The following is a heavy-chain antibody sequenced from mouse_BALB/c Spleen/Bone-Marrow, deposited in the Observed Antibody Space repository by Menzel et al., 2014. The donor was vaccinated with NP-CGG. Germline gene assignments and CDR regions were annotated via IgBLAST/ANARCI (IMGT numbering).Heavy chain of an antibody. V-gene: IGHV1S34*01. CDR3: ARSEGIYYYGSSYALDY. CDR2: ISCYNGAT. D-gene: IGHD1-1*01. J-gene: IGHJ4*01. Sequence: LVKTGASVKISCKASDYSFTDYYMHWVKQTHGKSLEWIGYISCYNGATSYIQKFKGKATFTVDTSSSTACMQFSSLTSEDSAVYYCARSEGIYYYGSSYALDYWGQGTSVTVSS. CDR1: DYSFTDYY.